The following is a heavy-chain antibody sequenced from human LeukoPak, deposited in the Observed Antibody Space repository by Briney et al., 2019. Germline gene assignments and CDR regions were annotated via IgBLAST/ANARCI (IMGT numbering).Heavy chain of an antibody. CDR2: ISSSGSTI. J-gene: IGHJ4*02. CDR1: GFTFSSYE. V-gene: IGHV3-48*03. Sequence: GSLRLSCAASGFTFSSYEMNWVRQAPGKGLEWVSYISSSGSTIYYADSVKGRFTISRDNAKNSLYLQMNSLRAEDTAVYYCTRVSPYGGNSRFDYWGQGTLVTVSS. CDR3: TRVSPYGGNSRFDY. D-gene: IGHD4-23*01.